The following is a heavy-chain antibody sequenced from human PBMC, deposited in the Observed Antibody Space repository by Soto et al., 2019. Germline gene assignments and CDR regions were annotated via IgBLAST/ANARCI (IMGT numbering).Heavy chain of an antibody. J-gene: IGHJ3*02. CDR1: GGTFSSYA. Sequence: GASVKVSCKASGGTFSSYAISWVRQAPGQGLEWMGGIIPIFGTANYAQKFQGRVTITADESTSTAYMELSSLRSEDTAVYYCARDTWHYYDSSGYYRYDAFDIWGQGTMVTVSS. CDR2: IIPIFGTA. CDR3: ARDTWHYYDSSGYYRYDAFDI. D-gene: IGHD3-22*01. V-gene: IGHV1-69*13.